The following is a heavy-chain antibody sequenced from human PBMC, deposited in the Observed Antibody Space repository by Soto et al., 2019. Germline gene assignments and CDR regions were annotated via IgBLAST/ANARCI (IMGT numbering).Heavy chain of an antibody. J-gene: IGHJ4*02. CDR1: GYTFITYG. CDR2: ISTYNGNT. V-gene: IGHV1-18*01. D-gene: IGHD3-22*01. Sequence: QVQLVQSGAEVKKPGASVKVSCKASGYTFITYGVSWVRQAPGQGLDWLGWISTYNGNTRYAERLQGRVNMPTDTTTNTAYMELRNLRSDDTAVYYCARGPTDYYDNSANYFLDYWGQGTLVTVSS. CDR3: ARGPTDYYDNSANYFLDY.